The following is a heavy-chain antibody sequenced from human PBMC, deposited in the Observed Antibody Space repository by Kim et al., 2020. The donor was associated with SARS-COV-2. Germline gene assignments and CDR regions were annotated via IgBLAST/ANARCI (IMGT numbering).Heavy chain of an antibody. D-gene: IGHD3-22*01. J-gene: IGHJ3*02. Sequence: GGSLRLSCAASGFTFSSYAMSWVRQAPGKGLEWVSAISGSGGSTYYADSVKGRFTISRDNSKNTLYLQMNSLRAEDTAVYYCAKDLEPLDYYDSSGYLGAGAFDIWGQGTMVTVSS. CDR3: AKDLEPLDYYDSSGYLGAGAFDI. CDR1: GFTFSSYA. CDR2: ISGSGGST. V-gene: IGHV3-23*01.